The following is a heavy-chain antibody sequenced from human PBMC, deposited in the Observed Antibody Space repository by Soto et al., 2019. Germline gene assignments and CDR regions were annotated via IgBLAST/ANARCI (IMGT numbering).Heavy chain of an antibody. CDR1: GFTFSSYA. V-gene: IGHV3-30-3*01. CDR3: ARVINWDFDY. CDR2: ISYDGSNK. J-gene: IGHJ4*02. Sequence: QVQLVESGGGVVQPGRSLRLPCAASGFTFSSYAMHWVRQAPGKGLEWVAVISYDGSNKYYADSVKGRFTISRDNSKNTLYLQMNSLRAEDTAVYYCARVINWDFDYWGQGTLVTVSS. D-gene: IGHD7-27*01.